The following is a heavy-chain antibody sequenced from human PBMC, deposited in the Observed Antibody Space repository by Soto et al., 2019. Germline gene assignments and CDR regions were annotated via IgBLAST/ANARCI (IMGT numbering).Heavy chain of an antibody. V-gene: IGHV3-48*02. D-gene: IGHD6-19*01. J-gene: IGHJ6*02. CDR3: ANQKIRFSVAGTLYGLGV. CDR2: ISSTSGTI. Sequence: GGSLRLSCEVSGFVFSTYSMNWVRHAPGKGLEWISYISSTSGTIYYADSVKGRFTIFRDNAKNSLFLQMNGLRDDDTAVYYCANQKIRFSVAGTLYGLGVWGQGTTVTVSS. CDR1: GFVFSTYS.